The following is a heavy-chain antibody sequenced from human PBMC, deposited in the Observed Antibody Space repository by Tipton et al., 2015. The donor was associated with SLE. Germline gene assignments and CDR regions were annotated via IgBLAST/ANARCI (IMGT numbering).Heavy chain of an antibody. CDR2: ISSSSSYI. CDR1: GFTFSSYS. Sequence: SLRLSCAASGFTFSSYSMNWVRQAPGKGLEWVSSISSSSSYIYYADSVKGRFTISRDNAKNSLYLQMNSLRSEDTAVYYCARGKRGATNWFDPWGQGTLVTVSS. J-gene: IGHJ5*02. CDR3: ARGKRGATNWFDP. D-gene: IGHD5-12*01. V-gene: IGHV3-21*04.